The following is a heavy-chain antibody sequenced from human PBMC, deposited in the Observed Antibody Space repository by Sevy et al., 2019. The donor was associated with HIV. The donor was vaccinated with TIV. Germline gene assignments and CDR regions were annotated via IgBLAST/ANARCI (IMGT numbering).Heavy chain of an antibody. CDR1: GITLSTYA. CDR3: AKDRYCSGGNCSLDY. Sequence: GGSLRLSCTASGITLSTYAMKWVRQAPGKGLEWVSGIDDSGTKTYYADSVKGRFTISRDNTKNTVSLQMKSLRAEDTAVYYCAKDRYCSGGNCSLDYWGQGTLVTVSS. D-gene: IGHD2-15*01. CDR2: IDDSGTKT. J-gene: IGHJ4*02. V-gene: IGHV3-23*01.